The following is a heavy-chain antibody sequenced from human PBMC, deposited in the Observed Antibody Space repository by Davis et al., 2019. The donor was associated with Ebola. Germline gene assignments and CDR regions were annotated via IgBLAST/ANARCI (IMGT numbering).Heavy chain of an antibody. CDR2: IWYDGSNK. V-gene: IGHV3-33*01. D-gene: IGHD4-17*01. J-gene: IGHJ5*02. CDR1: GFTFSSYG. Sequence: GESLKISCAASGFTFSSYGMHWVRQAPGKGLEWVAVIWYDGSNKYYADSVKGRFTISRDNSKNTLYLQMNSLRAEDTAVDYCARDPSHDYGDYVGGWFDPWGQGTLVTVSS. CDR3: ARDPSHDYGDYVGGWFDP.